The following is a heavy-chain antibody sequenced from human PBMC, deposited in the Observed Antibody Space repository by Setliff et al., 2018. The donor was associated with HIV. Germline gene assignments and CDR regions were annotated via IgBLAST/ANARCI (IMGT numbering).Heavy chain of an antibody. J-gene: IGHJ4*02. D-gene: IGHD3-22*01. CDR3: ASLPPLYDSSGYYFDY. V-gene: IGHV4-38-2*01. CDR1: GFSISSRYY. Sequence: SETLSLTCDVSGFSISSRYYWGWIRQSPGKGLEWIGNIYHTGSTYYNPSLNSRVTISVDASKNQFSLKLSSVTAADTAVCYCASLPPLYDSSGYYFDYWGQGTLVTVSS. CDR2: IYHTGST.